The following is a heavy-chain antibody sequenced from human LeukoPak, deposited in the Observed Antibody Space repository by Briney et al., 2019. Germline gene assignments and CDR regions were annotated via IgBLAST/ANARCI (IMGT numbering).Heavy chain of an antibody. CDR3: ARGACGGDCYADY. J-gene: IGHJ4*02. CDR2: ITGSGDST. V-gene: IGHV3-23*01. D-gene: IGHD2-21*01. CDR1: GFTFSSYA. Sequence: GGSLRLSCAASGFTFSSYAMSWVRQAPGKGLEWVSSITGSGDSTYYADSVKGRFTISRDNSKLFLQMNRLRAEDTAVYYCARGACGGDCYADYWGQGTLVTVSS.